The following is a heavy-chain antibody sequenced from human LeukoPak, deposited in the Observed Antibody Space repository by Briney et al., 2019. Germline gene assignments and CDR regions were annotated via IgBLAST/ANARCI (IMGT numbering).Heavy chain of an antibody. Sequence: GGSLRLSCAASGFTFDDYAMHWVRQAPGKGLEWVSSISSSSSYIYYADSVKGRFTISRDNAKNSLYLQMNSLRAEDTAVYYCARGSSHFDYWGQGTLVTVSS. J-gene: IGHJ4*02. CDR2: ISSSSSYI. CDR3: ARGSSHFDY. V-gene: IGHV3-21*01. CDR1: GFTFDDYA. D-gene: IGHD6-19*01.